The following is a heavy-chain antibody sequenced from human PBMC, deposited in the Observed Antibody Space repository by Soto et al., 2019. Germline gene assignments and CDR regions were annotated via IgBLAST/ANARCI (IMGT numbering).Heavy chain of an antibody. J-gene: IGHJ4*02. D-gene: IGHD4-17*01. V-gene: IGHV3-30*18. CDR1: GFTFSSYG. CDR2: ISYDGSNK. Sequence: QVQLVESGGGVVQPGRSLRLSCAASGFTFSSYGMHWVRQAPGKGLEWVAVISYDGSNKYYADSVKGRFTISRDNSKNTLYLQMNSRRAEDTAVYYCAKTYDYGGNWDYWGQGTLVTVSS. CDR3: AKTYDYGGNWDY.